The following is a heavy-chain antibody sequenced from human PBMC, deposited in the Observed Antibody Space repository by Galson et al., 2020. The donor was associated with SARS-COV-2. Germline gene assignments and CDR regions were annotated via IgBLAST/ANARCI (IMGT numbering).Heavy chain of an antibody. CDR2: IWYDGSNK. Sequence: GESLKISCAASGFTFSSYGMHWVRQAPGKGLEWVAVIWYDGSNKYYADSVKGRFTISRDNSKNTLYLQMNSLRAEDTAVYYCARDGNYYDSSGCYCPAVVDYYGMDVWGQGTTVSVSS. J-gene: IGHJ6*01. CDR3: ARDGNYYDSSGCYCPAVVDYYGMDV. V-gene: IGHV3-33*01. D-gene: IGHD3-22*01. CDR1: GFTFSSYG.